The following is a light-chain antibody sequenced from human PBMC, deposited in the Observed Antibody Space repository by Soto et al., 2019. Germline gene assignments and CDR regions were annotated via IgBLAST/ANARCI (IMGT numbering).Light chain of an antibody. V-gene: IGLV2-14*01. Sequence: VLTHPASVSGSPWQSITISCTGTSSDVGGYNYVSWYQQLPGKAPRLMIYEVSNRPSGVSNRFSGSKSGNTASLTISGLQAEDEADYYCSSYRSSSTLYVFGTGTKVTVL. CDR1: SSDVGGYNY. J-gene: IGLJ1*01. CDR3: SSYRSSSTLYV. CDR2: EVS.